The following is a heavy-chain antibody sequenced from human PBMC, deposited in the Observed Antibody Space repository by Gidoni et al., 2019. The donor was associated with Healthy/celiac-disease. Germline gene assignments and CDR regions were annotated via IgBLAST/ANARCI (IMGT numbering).Heavy chain of an antibody. CDR1: GFTFSDYY. CDR2: ISSSSSYT. CDR3: ARGELEWELPDY. J-gene: IGHJ4*02. Sequence: QVQLVESGGGLVKPGGSLRLSCADSGFTFSDYYMSWIRQAPGKGLEWVSYISSSSSYTNYADSVKGRFTISRDNAKNSLYLQMNSLRAEDTAVYYCARGELEWELPDYWGQGTLVTVSS. V-gene: IGHV3-11*06. D-gene: IGHD1-26*01.